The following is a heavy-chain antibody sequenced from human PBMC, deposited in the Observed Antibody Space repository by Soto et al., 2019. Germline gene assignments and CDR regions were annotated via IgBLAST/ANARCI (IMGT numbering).Heavy chain of an antibody. J-gene: IGHJ4*02. D-gene: IGHD3-3*01. CDR2: ISSRSSYI. V-gene: IGHV3-21*01. CDR1: GFTFSSYT. Sequence: GGSLRLSCAASGFTFSSYTMNWVRQAPGKGLEWVSSISSRSSYIYYADSVKGRFTISRDNAKISVYLQMNSLRAEDTAVYYCARDQRYDFWSGYPVDYWGQGTLV. CDR3: ARDQRYDFWSGYPVDY.